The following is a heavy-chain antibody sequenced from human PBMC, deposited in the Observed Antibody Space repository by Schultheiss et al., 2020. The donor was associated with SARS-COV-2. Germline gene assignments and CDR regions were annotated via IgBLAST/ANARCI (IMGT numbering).Heavy chain of an antibody. V-gene: IGHV4-34*01. CDR1: GGSISSYY. CDR2: INHSGST. CDR3: ARVNYYDSSDAFDI. J-gene: IGHJ3*02. D-gene: IGHD3-22*01. Sequence: SETLSLTCTVSGGSISSYYWSWIRQPPGKGLEWIGEINHSGSTNYNPSLKSRVTISVDKSKNQFSLKLSSVTAADTAVYYCARVNYYDSSDAFDIWGQGTMVTVSS.